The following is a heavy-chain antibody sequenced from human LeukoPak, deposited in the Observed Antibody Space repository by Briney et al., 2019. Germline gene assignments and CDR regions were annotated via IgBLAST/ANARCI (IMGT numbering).Heavy chain of an antibody. CDR1: GYTFTSYD. J-gene: IGHJ6*02. V-gene: IGHV1-8*01. CDR2: MKPNSGNT. CDR3: ARGRSSSWHNYYYYYGMDV. D-gene: IGHD6-13*01. Sequence: GASVKVSCKASGYTFTSYDINWVRQATGQGLEWMGWMKPNSGNTGYAQKFQGRVTMTRNTSISTAYMELSSLRSEDTAVYYCARGRSSSWHNYYYYYGMDVWGQGTTVTVSS.